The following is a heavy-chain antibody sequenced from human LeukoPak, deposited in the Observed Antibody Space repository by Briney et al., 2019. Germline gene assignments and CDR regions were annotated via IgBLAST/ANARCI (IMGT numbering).Heavy chain of an antibody. V-gene: IGHV3-21*01. CDR1: GFTFSSYE. D-gene: IGHD3-3*01. Sequence: PGGSLRLSCAASGFTFSSYEMNWVRQAPGKGLEWISSMSSGSRYIYYADSVRGRFTISRDNAKNSLSLLMNSLRAEDTAVYYCARDRPTGASRLFVVQWGQGTLVTVSS. J-gene: IGHJ4*02. CDR3: ARDRPTGASRLFVVQ. CDR2: MSSGSRYI.